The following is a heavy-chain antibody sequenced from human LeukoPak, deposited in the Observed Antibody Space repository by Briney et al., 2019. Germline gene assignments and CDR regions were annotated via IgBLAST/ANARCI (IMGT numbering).Heavy chain of an antibody. CDR2: ISNSGRNT. Sequence: GGSLTLSCAASGFTFSSCTMSWVRQAPGKGLEWVSTISNSGRNTFYTDSVKGRFTISRDNSKNTLYLQMNSLRAGDTAVYSCARARGYCAADCSRYAFDYWGQGTLVTVSP. CDR1: GFTFSSCT. J-gene: IGHJ4*02. CDR3: ARARGYCAADCSRYAFDY. V-gene: IGHV3-23*01. D-gene: IGHD2-21*02.